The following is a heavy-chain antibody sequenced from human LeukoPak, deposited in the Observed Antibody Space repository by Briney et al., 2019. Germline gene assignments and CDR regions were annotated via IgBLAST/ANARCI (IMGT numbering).Heavy chain of an antibody. CDR3: ARHVPDGYNPVRYFDY. CDR1: GGSISSYY. CDR2: IYYSGST. V-gene: IGHV4-59*08. J-gene: IGHJ4*02. Sequence: SETLSLTCTVSGGSISSYYWSWIRQPPGKGLEWIGYIYYSGSTNYNPSLKSRVTISVDTSKTQFSLKLSSVTAADTAVYYCARHVPDGYNPVRYFDYWGQGTLVTVSS. D-gene: IGHD5-24*01.